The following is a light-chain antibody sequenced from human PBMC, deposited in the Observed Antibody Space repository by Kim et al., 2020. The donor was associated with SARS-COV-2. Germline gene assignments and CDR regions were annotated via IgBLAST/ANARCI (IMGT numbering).Light chain of an antibody. J-gene: IGLJ3*02. CDR1: SWHSSYI. V-gene: IGLV4-60*03. CDR2: LEGSGSY. Sequence: QPVLTQSSSASASLGSSVKLTCTLSSWHSSYIIAWHQQQPGKAPRYLMKLEGSGSYNKGSGVPDRFSGSSSGADRYLTISNLQSEDEADYYCETWDSNTWVFGGGTQLTVL. CDR3: ETWDSNTWV.